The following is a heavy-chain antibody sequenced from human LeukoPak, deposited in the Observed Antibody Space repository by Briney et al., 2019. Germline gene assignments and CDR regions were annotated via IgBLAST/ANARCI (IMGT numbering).Heavy chain of an antibody. CDR2: VNHSGST. CDR3: ARRSYNRSPSGVDV. V-gene: IGHV4-34*01. Sequence: PSETLSLTCAVYGGSFSGYYWSWIRQPPGKGLEWIGEVNHSGSTNYNPSLKSRVTISVDTSKNQFSLKLSSVTAADTAVYYCARRSYNRSPSGVDVCGKGTTVTVSS. D-gene: IGHD1-14*01. J-gene: IGHJ6*04. CDR1: GGSFSGYY.